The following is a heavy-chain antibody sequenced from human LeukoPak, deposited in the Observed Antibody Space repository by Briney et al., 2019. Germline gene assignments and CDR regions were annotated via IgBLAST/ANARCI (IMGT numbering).Heavy chain of an antibody. V-gene: IGHV4-39*01. CDR1: GGSISSSSYY. CDR2: IYYSGST. Sequence: PSEALSLTCTVSGGSISSSSYYWGWIRQPPGKGLEWIGSIYYSGSTYYNPSLKSRVTISVDTSENQFSLKLSSVTAADTAVYYCARRRYSSSWYDSDYWGQGTLVTVSS. J-gene: IGHJ4*02. D-gene: IGHD6-13*01. CDR3: ARRRYSSSWYDSDY.